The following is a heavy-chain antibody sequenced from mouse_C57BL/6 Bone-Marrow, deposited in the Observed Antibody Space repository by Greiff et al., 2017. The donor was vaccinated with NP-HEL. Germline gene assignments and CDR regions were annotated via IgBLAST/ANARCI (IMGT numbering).Heavy chain of an antibody. CDR1: GYTFTSYW. V-gene: IGHV1-69*01. CDR3: AREGYYEGGGIMDY. D-gene: IGHD2-3*01. CDR2: IDPSDSYT. J-gene: IGHJ4*01. Sequence: QVQLQQPGAELVMPGASVKLSCKASGYTFTSYWMHWVKQRPGQGLEWIGEIDPSDSYTNYNQKFKGKSTLTVDKSSSTAYMQLSSLTSEDSAVYYCAREGYYEGGGIMDYWGQGTSVTVSS.